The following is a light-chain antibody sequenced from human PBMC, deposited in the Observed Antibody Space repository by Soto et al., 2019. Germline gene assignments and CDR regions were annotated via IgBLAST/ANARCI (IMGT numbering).Light chain of an antibody. J-gene: IGKJ3*01. CDR2: AAS. CDR3: QKYNSAPRT. V-gene: IGKV1-27*01. CDR1: QGISKY. Sequence: DIQMTQSPSSLSASVGDRVTITCRASQGISKYLAWYQQKPGKVPKLLIYAASTLQSGVPSRFSGSGSGTEFTLTISSLQPEDVATYYCQKYNSAPRTFGPGTKVDIK.